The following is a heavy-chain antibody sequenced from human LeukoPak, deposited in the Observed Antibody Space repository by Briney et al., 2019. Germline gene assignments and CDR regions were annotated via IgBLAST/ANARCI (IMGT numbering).Heavy chain of an antibody. CDR1: GFTSSDYY. CDR2: ITNNGGAM. J-gene: IGHJ4*02. D-gene: IGHD3-22*01. CDR3: ARALADSRGYYLGFDY. Sequence: GGSLRLSCAASGFTSSDYYMGWIRQAPGKGLEWISYITNNGGAMFYADSLKGRLTIFRDNAKKSLYLQMNSLRPDDTALYYCARALADSRGYYLGFDYWGQGTPVTVSS. V-gene: IGHV3-11*04.